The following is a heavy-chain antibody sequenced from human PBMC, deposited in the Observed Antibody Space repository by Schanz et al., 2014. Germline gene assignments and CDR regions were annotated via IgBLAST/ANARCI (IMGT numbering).Heavy chain of an antibody. CDR3: AAHETLSTTACYPS. V-gene: IGHV3-11*01. D-gene: IGHD2-2*01. J-gene: IGHJ4*02. Sequence: QVLLVESGGGLVKPGGSLRLSCSASGFTFSDFFMSWIRQTPGKGLEWLSYISSSGNIIHYADSVKGRFTISRDNAKNSLYLQMTGLRAEDTAVYYCAAHETLSTTACYPSWGQGTLVAVSS. CDR1: GFTFSDFF. CDR2: ISSSGNII.